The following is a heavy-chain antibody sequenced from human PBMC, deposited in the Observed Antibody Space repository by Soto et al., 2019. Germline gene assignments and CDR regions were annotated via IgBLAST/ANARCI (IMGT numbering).Heavy chain of an antibody. CDR1: GGSFSGYY. D-gene: IGHD5-18*01. V-gene: IGHV4-34*01. Sequence: QVQLQQWGAGLLKPSETLSLTCAVYGGSFSGYYWSWIRQPPGKGLEWIGEINHSGSTNYNPSLKSRVTISVDTSKNQFSLKLSSVTAADTAVYYCARRGYSYGLDYWGQGTLVTVSS. CDR3: ARRGYSYGLDY. CDR2: INHSGST. J-gene: IGHJ4*02.